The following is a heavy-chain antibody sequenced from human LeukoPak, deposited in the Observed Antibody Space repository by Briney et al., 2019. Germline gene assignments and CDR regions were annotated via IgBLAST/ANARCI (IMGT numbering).Heavy chain of an antibody. Sequence: SETLSLTCTVSGGSISSSSYYWGWIRQPPGKGLEWIGNIYYSGSTYYSPSLKSRVTISVDTSKNQFSLRLSSVTAADTALYFCGRVLLIEAAGRGAFDIWGQGTMVTVSS. CDR1: GGSISSSSYY. CDR3: GRVLLIEAAGRGAFDI. V-gene: IGHV4-39*07. D-gene: IGHD6-13*01. CDR2: IYYSGST. J-gene: IGHJ3*02.